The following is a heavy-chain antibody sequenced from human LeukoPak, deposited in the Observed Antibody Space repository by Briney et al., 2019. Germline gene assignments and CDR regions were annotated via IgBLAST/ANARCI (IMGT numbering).Heavy chain of an antibody. D-gene: IGHD2-2*01. CDR3: ARDNAPGYCSSTSCYFSRDWFDP. V-gene: IGHV1-69*13. CDR2: IIPIFGTA. J-gene: IGHJ5*02. Sequence: GASVKVSCKVSGYTLTELSMHWVRQAPGQGLEWMGGIIPIFGTANYAQKFQGRVTITADESTSTAYMELSSLRSEDTAVYYCARDNAPGYCSSTSCYFSRDWFDPWGQGTLVTVSS. CDR1: GYTLTELS.